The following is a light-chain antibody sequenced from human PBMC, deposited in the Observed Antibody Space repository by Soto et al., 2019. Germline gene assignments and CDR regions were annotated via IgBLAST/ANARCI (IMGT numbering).Light chain of an antibody. Sequence: EIVLTHSPGTLSLSPCERATLSFSASQSVSSTYLAWYQQKPGQAPRLLIYGASSRATGIPDRFSGSGSGTDFTLTISRLEPEDFAVYYCQQYVSSPLTFGGGTKVDIK. J-gene: IGKJ4*01. V-gene: IGKV3-20*01. CDR1: QSVSSTY. CDR2: GAS. CDR3: QQYVSSPLT.